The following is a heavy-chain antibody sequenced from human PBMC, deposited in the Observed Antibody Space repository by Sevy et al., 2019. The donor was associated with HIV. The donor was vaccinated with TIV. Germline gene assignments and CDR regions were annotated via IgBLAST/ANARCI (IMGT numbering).Heavy chain of an antibody. Sequence: SDTLSLTCTVSGDSISDYYWSWIRQPPGKGLEWIGYFYYGSGTTNYNPSLKSRVTISIDTSKNQFSLKVSSVTAADTAVYYCARQGATVTTLYALHIWGQGTMVTVSS. CDR3: ARQGATVTTLYALHI. J-gene: IGHJ3*02. V-gene: IGHV4-59*08. CDR2: FYYGSGTT. CDR1: GDSISDYY. D-gene: IGHD4-4*01.